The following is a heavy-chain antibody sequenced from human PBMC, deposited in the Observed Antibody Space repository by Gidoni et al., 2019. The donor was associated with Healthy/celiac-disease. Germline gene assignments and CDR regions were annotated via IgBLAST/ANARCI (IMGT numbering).Heavy chain of an antibody. D-gene: IGHD3-22*01. J-gene: IGHJ6*02. Sequence: QLQLQESGPGLVKPSETLSLTCTVSGGSISSSSYYWGWIRQPPGKGLDWIGSIYYSGSTYYNPSLKSRVTISVDTSKNQFSLKLSSVTAADTAVYYCARGYYYDSSVYYGPRADYYYYGMDVWGQGTTVTVSS. CDR2: IYYSGST. V-gene: IGHV4-39*07. CDR1: GGSISSSSYY. CDR3: ARGYYYDSSVYYGPRADYYYYGMDV.